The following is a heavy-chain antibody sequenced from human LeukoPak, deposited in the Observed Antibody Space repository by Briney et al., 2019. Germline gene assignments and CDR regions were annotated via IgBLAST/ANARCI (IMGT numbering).Heavy chain of an antibody. CDR1: GGSFSGYY. CDR3: ARGLVDTISKSFDY. J-gene: IGHJ4*02. D-gene: IGHD5-12*01. CDR2: INHSGST. Sequence: PSETLSLTCAVYGGSFSGYYWSWIRQPPGKGLEWIGEINHSGSTNYNPSLKSRVTISVDMSKNQFSLKLSSVTAADTAVYYCARGLVDTISKSFDYWGQGTLVTVSS. V-gene: IGHV4-34*01.